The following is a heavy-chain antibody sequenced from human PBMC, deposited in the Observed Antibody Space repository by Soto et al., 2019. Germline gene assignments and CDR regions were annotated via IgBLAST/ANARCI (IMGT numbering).Heavy chain of an antibody. D-gene: IGHD3-22*01. V-gene: IGHV4-39*01. CDR2: IYYSGST. CDR1: GGSISSSSYY. J-gene: IGHJ4*02. Sequence: PSETLSLTCTVSGGSISSSSYYWGWIRQPPGKGLEWIGSIYYSGSTYYNPSLKSRVTISVDTSKNQFSLKLSSVTAADTAVYYCALTPYYYDSSAYQGFADWGQGTLVTVSS. CDR3: ALTPYYYDSSAYQGFAD.